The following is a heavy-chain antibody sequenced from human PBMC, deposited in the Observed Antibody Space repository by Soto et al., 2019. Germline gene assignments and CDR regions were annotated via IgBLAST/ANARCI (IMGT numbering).Heavy chain of an antibody. CDR3: ARLVGVVIPPNWDVEL. V-gene: IGHV4-30-4*01. CDR2: IYHTGTT. D-gene: IGHD3-3*01. Sequence: QVQLQESGPGLVKPSQTLSLTCSVSGGSISSGDYYWSWIRHPPGKVLEWIAYIYHTGTTYYHPSLKRRVTRSVDKAKNQFSLKLSAVTAADTAEYYWARLVGVVIPPNWDVELWGRGTLVTVSS. J-gene: IGHJ2*01. CDR1: GGSISSGDYY.